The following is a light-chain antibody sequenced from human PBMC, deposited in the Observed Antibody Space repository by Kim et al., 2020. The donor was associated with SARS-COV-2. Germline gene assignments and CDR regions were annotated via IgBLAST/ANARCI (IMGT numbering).Light chain of an antibody. V-gene: IGLV2-14*03. CDR2: DVS. CDR3: NSYTSSTTFYV. Sequence: QSITISCTGTRSDVGGYNYVSWYQQHPGKAPKVLIYDVSKGPSGVSNRFSGSKSDNTASLTISGLQAEDEADYYCNSYTSSTTFYVFGTGTKVTVL. J-gene: IGLJ1*01. CDR1: RSDVGGYNY.